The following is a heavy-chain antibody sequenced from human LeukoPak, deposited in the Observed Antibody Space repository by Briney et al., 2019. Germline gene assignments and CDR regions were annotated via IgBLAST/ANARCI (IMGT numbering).Heavy chain of an antibody. V-gene: IGHV3-30*03. Sequence: GGSLRLSCEASGLTFSRDWMGWVRQAPGKGLEWVAVISYDGSNKYYADSVKGRFTISRDNSKNTLYLQMDSLRAEDTAVYYCVLLWFGEFSVWYYYGMDVWGQGTTVTVSS. CDR3: VLLWFGEFSVWYYYGMDV. J-gene: IGHJ6*02. CDR1: GLTFSRDW. CDR2: ISYDGSNK. D-gene: IGHD3-10*01.